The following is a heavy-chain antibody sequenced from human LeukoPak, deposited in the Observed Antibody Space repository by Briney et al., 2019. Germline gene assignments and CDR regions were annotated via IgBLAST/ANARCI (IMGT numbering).Heavy chain of an antibody. J-gene: IGHJ5*02. CDR2: IWYDGSNI. Sequence: GGSLRLSCAASGFTFSSYGMHWVRQAPGKGLEWVAVIWYDGSNIYYADSVKGRFTISRDNSKNTLYLQMNSLRAEDTAVYYCARDRGITIFGVVTTNWFDPWGQGTLVIVSS. V-gene: IGHV3-33*01. D-gene: IGHD3-3*01. CDR1: GFTFSSYG. CDR3: ARDRGITIFGVVTTNWFDP.